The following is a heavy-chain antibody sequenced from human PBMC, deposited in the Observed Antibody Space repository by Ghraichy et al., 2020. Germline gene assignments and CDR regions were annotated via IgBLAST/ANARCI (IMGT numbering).Heavy chain of an antibody. Sequence: AAVKVSCKASGYTFTSYGISWVRQAPGQGLEWMGWISAYNGNTNYAQKLQGRVTMTTDTSTSTAYMELRSLRSDDTAVYYCARTSGAVASGGMDVWGQGTTVTVSS. V-gene: IGHV1-18*01. CDR1: GYTFTSYG. J-gene: IGHJ6*02. CDR2: ISAYNGNT. D-gene: IGHD6-19*01. CDR3: ARTSGAVASGGMDV.